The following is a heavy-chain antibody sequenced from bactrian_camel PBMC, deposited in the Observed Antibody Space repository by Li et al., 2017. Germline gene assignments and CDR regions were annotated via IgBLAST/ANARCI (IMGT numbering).Heavy chain of an antibody. CDR3: AADTQYCEGGNCANEYSVGDCNY. J-gene: IGHJ4*01. CDR2: IHAPGTHAT. D-gene: IGHD2*01. Sequence: HVQPVESGGGSVQAGGSLRLSCAHSGYISIRHCMGWFRQAPGKEREVVASIHAPGTHATYYADSVKGRFTISQDAAKKTVYLQMSNLKPEDTGIYYCAADTQYCEGGNCANEYSVGDCNYWGQGTQVTVS. V-gene: IGHV3S53*01. CDR1: GYISIRHC.